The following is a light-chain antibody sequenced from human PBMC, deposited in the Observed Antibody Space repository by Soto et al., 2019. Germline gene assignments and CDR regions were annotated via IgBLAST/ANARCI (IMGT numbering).Light chain of an antibody. CDR1: QSVSSY. Sequence: EIVLTQSPSTLSLSPGERATLSCRASQSVSSYLAWYQQKPGQAPRLLIYYASNRATGIPARFSGSGSGTDFTLTISSLEPEDFAVYYCQQRSNWPTFGQGTKVDIK. J-gene: IGKJ1*01. V-gene: IGKV3-11*01. CDR3: QQRSNWPT. CDR2: YAS.